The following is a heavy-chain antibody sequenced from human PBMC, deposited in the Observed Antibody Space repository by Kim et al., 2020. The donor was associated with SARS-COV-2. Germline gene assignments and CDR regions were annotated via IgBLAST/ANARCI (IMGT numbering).Heavy chain of an antibody. CDR2: MNPNSGNT. Sequence: ASVKVSCKASGYTFTSYDINWVRQATGQGLEWMGWMNPNSGNTGYAQKFQGRVTMTRNTSISTAYMELSSLRSEDTVVYYCARGIRDQYSSSWFFDYWGQGTLVTVSS. D-gene: IGHD6-13*01. J-gene: IGHJ4*02. CDR3: ARGIRDQYSSSWFFDY. V-gene: IGHV1-8*01. CDR1: GYTFTSYD.